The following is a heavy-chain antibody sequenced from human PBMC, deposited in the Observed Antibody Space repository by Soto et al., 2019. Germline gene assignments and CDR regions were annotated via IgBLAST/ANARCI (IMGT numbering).Heavy chain of an antibody. V-gene: IGHV3-30*02. CDR1: GFTFSDYG. D-gene: IGHD3-3*01. CDR2: IWYDGTKT. Sequence: GGSLRLSCAASGFTFSDYGMHWVRQAPGKGLEWVAVIWYDGTKTYYADSVEGRFTVSRDNSKNTLYLQMNSLRAEDTAVYYCAKEGGFGVVTRPSYYYMDVWGKGTTVTVSS. CDR3: AKEGGFGVVTRPSYYYMDV. J-gene: IGHJ6*03.